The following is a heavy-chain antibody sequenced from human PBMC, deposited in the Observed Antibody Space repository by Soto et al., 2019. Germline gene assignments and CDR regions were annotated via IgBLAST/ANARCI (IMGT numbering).Heavy chain of an antibody. V-gene: IGHV3-33*01. CDR1: GFTFSSYG. J-gene: IGHJ4*02. CDR2: IWYDGSNK. D-gene: IGHD2-21*02. Sequence: GGSLRLSCAASGFTFSSYGMHWVRQAPGKGLEWVAVIWYDGSNKYYADSVKGRFTISRDNSKNTLYLQMNSLRAEDTAVCYCARTGTIYCGGDCYTRIPDYWGQGTLVTVSS. CDR3: ARTGTIYCGGDCYTRIPDY.